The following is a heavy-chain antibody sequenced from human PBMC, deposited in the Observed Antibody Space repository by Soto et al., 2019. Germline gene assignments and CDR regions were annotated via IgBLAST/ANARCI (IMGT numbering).Heavy chain of an antibody. Sequence: GGSLRLSCAASGFTFTNYGMHWVRQAPGKGLEWVAVISSGGSNQQYVDSVKGRFTISKDNSKNTLFLQMNSLRPEDTAMYYCAKEWGASRGVMDNWGQGTLVTVSS. CDR3: AKEWGASRGVMDN. CDR1: GFTFTNYG. J-gene: IGHJ4*02. CDR2: ISSGGSNQ. V-gene: IGHV3-30*18. D-gene: IGHD3-10*01.